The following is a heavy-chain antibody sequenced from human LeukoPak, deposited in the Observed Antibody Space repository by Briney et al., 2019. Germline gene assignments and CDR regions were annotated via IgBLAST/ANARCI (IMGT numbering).Heavy chain of an antibody. D-gene: IGHD2-21*02. CDR3: ARACGGDCYSRDDAFDI. V-gene: IGHV3-53*01. CDR2: IYSGGST. J-gene: IGHJ3*02. Sequence: SGGSLRLSCAASGFSVSSNYMSWVRQAPGKGLEWVSVIYSGGSTNYADSVKGRFTISRDNSKNTLYLQMNSLRAEDTAVYYCARACGGDCYSRDDAFDIWGQGTMVTVSS. CDR1: GFSVSSNY.